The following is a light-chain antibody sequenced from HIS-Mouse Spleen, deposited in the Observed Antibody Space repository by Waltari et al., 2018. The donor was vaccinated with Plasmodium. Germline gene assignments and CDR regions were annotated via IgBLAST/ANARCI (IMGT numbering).Light chain of an antibody. Sequence: SYELTQPPSVSVSPGQTARITCPGDALPTKYAYWYQQKSGQAPVLVIYEDSKRPSGIPGRFSGSSSGTMATLTISGAQVEDEADYYCYSTDSSGNHRVFGGGTKLTVL. CDR3: YSTDSSGNHRV. J-gene: IGLJ3*02. CDR2: EDS. CDR1: ALPTKY. V-gene: IGLV3-10*01.